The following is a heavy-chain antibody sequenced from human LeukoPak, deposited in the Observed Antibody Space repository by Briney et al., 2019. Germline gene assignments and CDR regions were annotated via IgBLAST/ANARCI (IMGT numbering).Heavy chain of an antibody. D-gene: IGHD3-10*01. J-gene: IGHJ6*02. Sequence: SETLSLTCTVPGGSISSNYWSWIRQPPGKGLEWIGYIYYSGSTSYSPSLKSRVTISLDTSKNQFSLKLTSVTAVDTAVYYCAGGRPVYYYGSGSYGPYYYYGMDVWGQGTTVTVSS. CDR3: AGGRPVYYYGSGSYGPYYYYGMDV. CDR2: IYYSGST. CDR1: GGSISSNY. V-gene: IGHV4-59*08.